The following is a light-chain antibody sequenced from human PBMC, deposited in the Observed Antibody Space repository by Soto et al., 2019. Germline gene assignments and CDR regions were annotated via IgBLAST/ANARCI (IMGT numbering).Light chain of an antibody. Sequence: QSVXTQPPSVSAAPGQKVTISCSGSSSNIGNNYVSWYQQLPGTAPKLLIYENNKRPSGIPDRFSGSKSGTSATLGITGLQTGDEADYYCGTWDSSLSAYYVFGTGTKVTVL. CDR1: SSNIGNNY. V-gene: IGLV1-51*02. CDR2: ENN. J-gene: IGLJ1*01. CDR3: GTWDSSLSAYYV.